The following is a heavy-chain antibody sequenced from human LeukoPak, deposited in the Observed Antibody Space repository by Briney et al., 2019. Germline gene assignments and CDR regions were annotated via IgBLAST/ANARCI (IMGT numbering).Heavy chain of an antibody. J-gene: IGHJ4*02. CDR2: IYSGGST. V-gene: IGHV3-53*01. CDR1: GFTVSSNY. D-gene: IGHD3-10*01. Sequence: PGGSLRLSCAASGFTVSSNYMSWVRQAPGKGLEWVSIIYSGGSTYYADSVKGRFTISRDNSKNTLYLQMNSLRAEDTAVYYCAGSGSYYSVYFDYWGQGTLVTVSS. CDR3: AGSGSYYSVYFDY.